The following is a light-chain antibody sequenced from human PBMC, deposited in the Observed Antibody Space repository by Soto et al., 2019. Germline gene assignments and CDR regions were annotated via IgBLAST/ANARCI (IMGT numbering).Light chain of an antibody. CDR3: QQGYTTPLT. J-gene: IGKJ1*01. CDR2: DAT. Sequence: DIQMTQSPSSLSASVGDTVTITCRASQSIRSRLNWYQQKPGKAPNLLIYDATSLESGVPSRFSGGGSGTDFTLTVSSLRPEDVATYYCQQGYTTPLTFGQGTKVDTK. CDR1: QSIRSR. V-gene: IGKV1-39*01.